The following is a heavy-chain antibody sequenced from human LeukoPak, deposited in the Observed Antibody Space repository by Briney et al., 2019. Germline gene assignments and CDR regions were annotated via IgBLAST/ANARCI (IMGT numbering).Heavy chain of an antibody. CDR2: IIPIFGTA. V-gene: IGHV1-69*05. Sequence: SVKVSCKASGGTFSSYAISWVRQAPGQGLEWMGGIIPIFGTANYAQKFQGRVTITTDESTSTAYMELSSLRSEDTAVYYYARSRSAYYDSSGYPHYFDYWGQGTMVTVSS. D-gene: IGHD3-22*01. J-gene: IGHJ4*02. CDR1: GGTFSSYA. CDR3: ARSRSAYYDSSGYPHYFDY.